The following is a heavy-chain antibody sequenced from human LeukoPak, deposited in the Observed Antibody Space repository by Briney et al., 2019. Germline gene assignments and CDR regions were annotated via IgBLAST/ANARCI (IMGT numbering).Heavy chain of an antibody. CDR1: RGTFSSYA. V-gene: IGHV1-69*04. CDR3: ARTIVVVPAAIPGCAFDI. D-gene: IGHD2-2*02. Sequence: ASVKVSCKASRGTFSSYATSWVRQATGQGLEWMGRIIPILGIANYAQKFQGRVTITADKSTSTAYLELSSLRCEDTAVYYCARTIVVVPAAIPGCAFDIWGQGTMVTVSS. CDR2: IIPILGIA. J-gene: IGHJ3*02.